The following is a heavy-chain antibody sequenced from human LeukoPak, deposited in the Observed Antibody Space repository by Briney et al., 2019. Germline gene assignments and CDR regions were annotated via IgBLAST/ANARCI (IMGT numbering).Heavy chain of an antibody. V-gene: IGHV4-34*01. CDR2: INHSGST. CDR1: GGSFSGYY. CDR3: ARHGPDGDYSYGYGGFGY. J-gene: IGHJ4*02. Sequence: SETLSLTCAVYGGSFSGYYWSWIRQPPGKGLEWIGEINHSGSTNYNPSLKSRVTISVDTSKNQFSLKLSSVTAADTAVYYCARHGPDGDYSYGYGGFGYWGQGTLVTVSS. D-gene: IGHD5-18*01.